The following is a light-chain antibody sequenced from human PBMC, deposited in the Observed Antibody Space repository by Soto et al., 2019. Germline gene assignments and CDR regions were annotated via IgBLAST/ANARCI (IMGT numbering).Light chain of an antibody. CDR3: AAWDDSLSGVV. CDR1: NSNIGGNF. V-gene: IGLV1-47*01. J-gene: IGLJ2*01. CDR2: RNS. Sequence: QSVLTQPPSASGTPGQRVTISCSGSNSNIGGNFVYWYQQLPGTAPKLLIYRNSQRPSGVPDRISGSTSGTSASLSISGLRSEDEADYYCAAWDDSLSGVVFGGRDQADRP.